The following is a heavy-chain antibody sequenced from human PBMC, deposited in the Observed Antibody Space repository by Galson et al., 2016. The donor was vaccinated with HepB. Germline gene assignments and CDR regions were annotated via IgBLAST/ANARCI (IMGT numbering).Heavy chain of an antibody. CDR3: ARDARQRSGWATGYYGMDV. D-gene: IGHD6-19*01. CDR1: GFTFRNYH. V-gene: IGHV3-21*01. Sequence: SLRLSCAGSGFTFRNYHMHWVRQTPGKGLEWVSYISSGSAYKYYADSVKGRFTITRDDSKNPLFLQMNSLPAEATAVFYCARDARQRSGWATGYYGMDVWGQGTTVSVSS. J-gene: IGHJ6*02. CDR2: ISSGSAYK.